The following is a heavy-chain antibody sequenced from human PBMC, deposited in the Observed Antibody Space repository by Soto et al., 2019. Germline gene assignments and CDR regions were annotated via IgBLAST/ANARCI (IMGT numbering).Heavy chain of an antibody. Sequence: AHLAQSGAEVKKPGSSVTVSCKASGGTFNSYGISWLRKASGQGLDWMGVIIPLYGTVNYAQKFQGRVSITADKSTSTAYMDINSLRSDDTAVYYWARFRVIRGVIPSHFGLWGQGTQVTVSS. CDR1: GGTFNSYG. D-gene: IGHD3-10*01. J-gene: IGHJ4*02. V-gene: IGHV1-69*06. CDR2: IIPLYGTV. CDR3: ARFRVIRGVIPSHFGL.